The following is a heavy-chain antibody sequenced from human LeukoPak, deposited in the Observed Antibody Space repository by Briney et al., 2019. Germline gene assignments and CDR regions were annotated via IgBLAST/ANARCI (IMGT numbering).Heavy chain of an antibody. Sequence: SETLSLTCTVSGGSISSYYWNWIRQPPGKGLEWIGYIHYSGTNYYNPSLKSRVTISVDTSKSQFSLKLSSVTAADTAVYYCARHDYGGKDNDYWGQGTLVTVSS. CDR3: ARHDYGGKDNDY. J-gene: IGHJ4*02. V-gene: IGHV4-59*08. CDR1: GGSISSYY. D-gene: IGHD4-23*01. CDR2: IHYSGTN.